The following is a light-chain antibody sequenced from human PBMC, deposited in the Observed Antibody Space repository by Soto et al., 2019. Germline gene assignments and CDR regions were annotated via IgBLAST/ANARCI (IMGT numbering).Light chain of an antibody. CDR3: HHFNHWPWT. CDR2: VAS. Sequence: EIVMTQSPVTLSVSPGERATLSCRASESVSTNLAWYQQKPGQAPRLLIYVASTRATGVPARFTGGGSGTEFTLTIGSLQSEDFAVYYCHHFNHWPWTFGQGTKVEIK. V-gene: IGKV3-15*01. CDR1: ESVSTN. J-gene: IGKJ1*01.